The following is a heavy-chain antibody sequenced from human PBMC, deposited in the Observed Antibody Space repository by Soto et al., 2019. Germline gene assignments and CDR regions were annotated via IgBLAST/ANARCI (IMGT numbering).Heavy chain of an antibody. CDR1: GYTFTGYY. J-gene: IGHJ4*02. V-gene: IGHV1-2*02. CDR3: ARDGGGSGYDSFFDY. CDR2: INPNSGGT. D-gene: IGHD5-12*01. Sequence: GASVKVSCKASGYTFTGYYMHCVRQAPGQGLEWMGWINPNSGGTNYAQKFQGRVTMTRDTSISTAYMELSRLRSDDTAVYYCARDGGGSGYDSFFDYWGQGTLVTVSS.